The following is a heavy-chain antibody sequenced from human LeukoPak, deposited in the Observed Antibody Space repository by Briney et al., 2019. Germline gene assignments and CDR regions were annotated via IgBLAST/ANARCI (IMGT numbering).Heavy chain of an antibody. CDR2: IGYDGRFK. CDR3: ARDPKTGSPDYFDY. CDR1: GFTFNNYP. Sequence: GGSLRLSCATSGFTFNNYPMHWVRQAPGKGLELVAVIGYDGRFKFHSDSVKGRFTISRDDSKNTLYLQMNSLRPEDTALYYCARDPKTGSPDYFDYWGQGTLVTVST. J-gene: IGHJ4*02. D-gene: IGHD3-10*01. V-gene: IGHV3-30*04.